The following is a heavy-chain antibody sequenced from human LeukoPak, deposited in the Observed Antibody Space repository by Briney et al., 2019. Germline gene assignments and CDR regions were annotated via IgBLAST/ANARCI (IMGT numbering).Heavy chain of an antibody. V-gene: IGHV3-21*01. Sequence: GGSLRLSCAASGFTFSSYSMNWVRQAPGKGLEWVSSISSSSSYIYYADSVKGRFTISRDNAKNSLYLQMNSLRAEDTAVYYCARDGGPYYYDSSGYLLDYWGQGTLVTVSS. CDR1: GFTFSSYS. J-gene: IGHJ4*02. CDR2: ISSSSSYI. D-gene: IGHD3-22*01. CDR3: ARDGGPYYYDSSGYLLDY.